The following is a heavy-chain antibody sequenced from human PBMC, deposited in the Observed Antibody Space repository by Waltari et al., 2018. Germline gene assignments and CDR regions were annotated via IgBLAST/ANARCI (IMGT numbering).Heavy chain of an antibody. V-gene: IGHV4-39*07. CDR3: ARHMTTVTTSSFDY. Sequence: QLHLQESGPGLVKPSETLSLTCTVSGASVSSRIHYWGWIRQSPGKGLEWIGSITHSGSSYYNPSLRSRVTLLVDTSKNQFSLRVNSVTAADMALYYCARHMTTVTTSSFDYWGQGALVTVSS. D-gene: IGHD4-17*01. CDR2: ITHSGSS. CDR1: GASVSSRIHY. J-gene: IGHJ4*02.